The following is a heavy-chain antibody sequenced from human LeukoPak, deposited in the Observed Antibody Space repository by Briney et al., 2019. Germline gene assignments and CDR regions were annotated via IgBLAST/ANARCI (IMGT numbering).Heavy chain of an antibody. CDR1: GGSFNGYY. CDR2: INHSGST. V-gene: IGHV4-34*01. Sequence: PSETLSLTCAVYGGSFNGYYWSWIRQPPGKGLEWIGEINHSGSTNYNPSLKSRVTISVDTSKNQFSLKLSSVTAADTAVYYCARGKGDYWGQGTLVTVSS. J-gene: IGHJ4*02. CDR3: ARGKGDY.